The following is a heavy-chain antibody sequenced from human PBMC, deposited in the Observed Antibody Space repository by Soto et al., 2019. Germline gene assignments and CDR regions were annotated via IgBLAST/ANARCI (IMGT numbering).Heavy chain of an antibody. CDR3: ARCTTYYYDSSGYPSGFDY. V-gene: IGHV4-30-4*01. CDR2: IYYSGST. J-gene: IGHJ4*02. CDR1: GGSISSGDYY. D-gene: IGHD3-22*01. Sequence: QVQLQESGPGLVKPSQTLSLTCTVSGGSISSGDYYWSWIRQPPGKGLEWIGYIYYSGSTYYNPSLKGRVTISVDTFKSQFSLKLSSVTAADTAVYYCARCTTYYYDSSGYPSGFDYWGQGTLVTVSS.